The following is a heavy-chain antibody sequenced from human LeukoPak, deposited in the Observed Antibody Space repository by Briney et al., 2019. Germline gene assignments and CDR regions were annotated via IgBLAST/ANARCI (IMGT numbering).Heavy chain of an antibody. J-gene: IGHJ5*02. CDR3: ARNSYGSGSHDH. CDR1: GFSFTTYW. V-gene: IGHV3-7*01. Sequence: GGSLRLSCAASGFSFTTYWMSWVRQAPGKGLEWVANIKQDGTEKYYVDSVKGRFTISRDNAKSSLYLQMNSLSVEDTGVYYCARNSYGSGSHDHWGQGTLVTVSS. D-gene: IGHD3-10*01. CDR2: IKQDGTEK.